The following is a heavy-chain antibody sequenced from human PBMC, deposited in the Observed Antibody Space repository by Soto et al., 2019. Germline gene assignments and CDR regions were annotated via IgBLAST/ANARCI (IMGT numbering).Heavy chain of an antibody. Sequence: GVSLRLSCAASGFTFSDHYMDWVRQAPGKGLEWVGRTRNKANSYTTEYAASVKGRFRISRDDLENSLYLHMNSLKTEDTAVYYCARNFYSGTYYFDDWGQGTLVTVSS. V-gene: IGHV3-72*01. CDR3: ARNFYSGTYYFDD. J-gene: IGHJ4*02. D-gene: IGHD1-26*01. CDR2: TRNKANSYTT. CDR1: GFTFSDHY.